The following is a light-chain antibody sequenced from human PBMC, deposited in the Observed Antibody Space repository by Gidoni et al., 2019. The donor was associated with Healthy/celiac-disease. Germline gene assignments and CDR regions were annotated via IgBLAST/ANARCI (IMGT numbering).Light chain of an antibody. CDR1: SSHVVGYNY. V-gene: IGLV2-14*01. CDR2: EVS. Sequence: QSALTQPASVSGSPGQSITISCTGTSSHVVGYNYVSWYQQHPGKAPKLMIYEVSNRPSGVSNRFSGSKSGNTASLTISGLQAEDEADYYCSSYTSSSNYVFGTGTKVTVL. J-gene: IGLJ1*01. CDR3: SSYTSSSNYV.